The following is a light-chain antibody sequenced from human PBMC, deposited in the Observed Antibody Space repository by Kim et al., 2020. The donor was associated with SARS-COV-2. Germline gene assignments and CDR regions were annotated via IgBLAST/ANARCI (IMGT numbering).Light chain of an antibody. CDR3: QVWDSKSDHPGV. V-gene: IGLV3-21*01. J-gene: IGLJ3*02. CDR2: YDG. Sequence: SYELTQPPSVSVAPGETATITCGGNNIGGKSVHWYQRKSGQAPVLVIYYDGDRPSGIPERFAGSNSGITATLTISRAEAGDEADYFCQVWDSKSDHPGVFGGGTKLTVL. CDR1: NIGGKS.